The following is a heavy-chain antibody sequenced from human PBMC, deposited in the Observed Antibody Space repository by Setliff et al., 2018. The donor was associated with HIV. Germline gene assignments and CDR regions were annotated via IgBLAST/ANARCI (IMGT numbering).Heavy chain of an antibody. CDR1: GFIFDDYA. D-gene: IGHD3-10*01. J-gene: IGHJ6*03. CDR2: ISWNGGTT. Sequence: SLRLSCTTSGFIFDDYAMHWVRQVPGKGLEWVALISWNGGTTNYADSVKGRFTISRDSSKNSLYLQMNSLRTEDTALYYCAKEGGSERMPFFYYYMDVWGKGTTVTVSS. CDR3: AKEGGSERMPFFYYYMDV. V-gene: IGHV3-43*01.